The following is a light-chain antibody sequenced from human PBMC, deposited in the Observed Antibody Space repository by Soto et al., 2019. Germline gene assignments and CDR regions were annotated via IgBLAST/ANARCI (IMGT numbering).Light chain of an antibody. CDR2: GAS. Sequence: EIVLTQSPGTLSLSPGERATLSCRASQSGSSSYLAWYQQKPGKAPRLLIYGASSRATGIPDRFSGSGSGTDFTLTISRLEPEGFAVYYCQQYGSSPLYAFGQGAKLEIK. CDR1: QSGSSSY. CDR3: QQYGSSPLYA. V-gene: IGKV3-20*01. J-gene: IGKJ2*01.